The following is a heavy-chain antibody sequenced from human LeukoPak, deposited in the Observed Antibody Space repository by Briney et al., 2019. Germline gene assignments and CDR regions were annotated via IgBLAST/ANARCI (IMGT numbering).Heavy chain of an antibody. Sequence: PSETLSLTCTVSGGSISSSSYYWGWIRQPPGKGLEWIGSIYYSGSTYYNPSLKSRVTISVDTSKNQFSLKLSSVTAADTAVCYCARILRLGEFVDYWGQGTLVTVSS. V-gene: IGHV4-39*01. CDR2: IYYSGST. CDR3: ARILRLGEFVDY. D-gene: IGHD3-16*01. J-gene: IGHJ4*02. CDR1: GGSISSSSYY.